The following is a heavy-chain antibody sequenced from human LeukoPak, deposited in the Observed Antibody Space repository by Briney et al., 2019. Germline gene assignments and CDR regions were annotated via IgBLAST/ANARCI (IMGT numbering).Heavy chain of an antibody. CDR2: INPNSGGT. V-gene: IGHV1-2*02. J-gene: IGHJ4*02. CDR3: ARVSTTGRGLHY. CDR1: GYSFTAYY. Sequence: ASVKVSCKASGYSFTAYYMHWVRQAPGQGLEWMGWINPNSGGTNYAQKFQGRVTMTRDTSISTAYMELSRLRSDDTAVYYCARVSTTGRGLHYWGQGTLVTVSS. D-gene: IGHD1-1*01.